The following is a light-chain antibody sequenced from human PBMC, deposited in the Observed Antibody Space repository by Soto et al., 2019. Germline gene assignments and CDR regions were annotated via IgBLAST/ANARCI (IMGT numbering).Light chain of an antibody. J-gene: IGKJ1*01. CDR2: GAS. CDR1: QSVSSSY. V-gene: IGKV3-20*01. CDR3: QQYGSSRWT. Sequence: EIVLTQSPGTLSLSPGERATLSCRASQSVSSSYLAWYQQKPGQAPRLLIYGASSRATGIPDRCSGSGSGTDFTLTISRLEPEDFAVYYCQQYGSSRWTFGQGTKVDTK.